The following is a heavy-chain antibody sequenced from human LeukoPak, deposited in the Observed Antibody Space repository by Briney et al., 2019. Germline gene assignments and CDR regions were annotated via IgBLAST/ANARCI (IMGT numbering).Heavy chain of an antibody. D-gene: IGHD4-17*01. CDR3: ARPAYGDEGMDV. CDR1: GFTVSSNY. Sequence: GGSLRLSCAASGFTVSSNYMSWVRQAPGKGLEWVSVIYSGGSTSYADSVKGRFTISRDNAKNTLYLQMNSLRAEETAVYYCARPAYGDEGMDVWGKGTTVTVSS. CDR2: IYSGGST. J-gene: IGHJ6*03. V-gene: IGHV3-66*04.